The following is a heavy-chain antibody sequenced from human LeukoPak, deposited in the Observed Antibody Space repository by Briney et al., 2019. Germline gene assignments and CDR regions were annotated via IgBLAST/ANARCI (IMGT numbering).Heavy chain of an antibody. V-gene: IGHV1-18*01. CDR2: ISAYNGNT. D-gene: IGHD2-15*01. J-gene: IGHJ5*02. CDR3: ARARGRGFCSGGSCYFNWFDP. Sequence: ASVKVSCKASGYTFNNYAMNWVRQAPGQGLEWMGWISAYNGNTNYAQKLQGRVTMTTDTSTSTAYMELRSLRSDDTAVYYCARARGRGFCSGGSCYFNWFDPWGQGTLVTVSS. CDR1: GYTFNNYA.